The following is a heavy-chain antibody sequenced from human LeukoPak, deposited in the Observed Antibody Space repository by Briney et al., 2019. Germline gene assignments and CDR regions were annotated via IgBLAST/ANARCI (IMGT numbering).Heavy chain of an antibody. CDR1: GGSISSGDYY. CDR3: ARDPAGGRDGYG. D-gene: IGHD5-24*01. J-gene: IGHJ4*02. V-gene: IGHV4-30-4*01. Sequence: SQTLSLTCTVSGGSISSGDYYWSWIRQPPGKGLEWIGYIYYSGSTYYNPSLKSRVTISVDTSKNQFSLKLSSVTAADTAVYYCARDPAGGRDGYGWGQGTLVTVSP. CDR2: IYYSGST.